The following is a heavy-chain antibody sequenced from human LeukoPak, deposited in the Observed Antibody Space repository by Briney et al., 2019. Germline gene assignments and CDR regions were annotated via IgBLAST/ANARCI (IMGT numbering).Heavy chain of an antibody. D-gene: IGHD6-13*01. Sequence: GGSLRLSCAASGFTFSSYDMHWVRQATGKGLEWVSAIGTAGDTYYPGSVKGRFTISRENAKNSLYLQMNSLRAEDTAVYYCARAAISSSWYRGNFQHWGQGTLVTVSS. V-gene: IGHV3-13*01. CDR1: GFTFSSYD. CDR2: IGTAGDT. J-gene: IGHJ1*01. CDR3: ARAAISSSWYRGNFQH.